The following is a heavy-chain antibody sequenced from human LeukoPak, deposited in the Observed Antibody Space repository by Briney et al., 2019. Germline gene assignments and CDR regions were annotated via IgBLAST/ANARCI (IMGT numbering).Heavy chain of an antibody. D-gene: IGHD1-14*01. Sequence: PSETLSLTCTVSDGSITNYYWSWIRQPPGKGLEWIGYISYSGSPNYNSSLNSRVTISLDTSKNQFSLKLSSVTAGDTAVYYCARHLSRMGGGVITSYYFYGMDVWGQGTTVTVSS. V-gene: IGHV4-59*08. CDR2: ISYSGSP. J-gene: IGHJ6*02. CDR3: ARHLSRMGGGVITSYYFYGMDV. CDR1: DGSITNYY.